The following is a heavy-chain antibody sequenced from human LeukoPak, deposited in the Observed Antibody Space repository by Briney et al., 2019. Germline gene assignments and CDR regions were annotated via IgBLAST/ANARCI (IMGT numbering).Heavy chain of an antibody. J-gene: IGHJ4*02. D-gene: IGHD6-13*01. CDR3: ASFLAAAGTSGNY. Sequence: QAGGSLRLSCAASGFTFSSYAMSWVRQAPGKGLEWVSAISGSGGSTYYADSVKGRFTISRDNSKNTLYLQVNSLRAEDTAVYYCASFLAAAGTSGNYWGQGTLVTVSS. CDR1: GFTFSSYA. CDR2: ISGSGGST. V-gene: IGHV3-23*01.